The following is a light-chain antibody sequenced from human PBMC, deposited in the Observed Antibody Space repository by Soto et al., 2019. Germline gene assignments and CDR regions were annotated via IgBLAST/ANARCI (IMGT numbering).Light chain of an antibody. CDR1: QSIGKH. CDR3: QQGYSSAIT. V-gene: IGKV1-39*01. CDR2: SVS. J-gene: IGKJ5*01. Sequence: DIQMTQSPSSLSASVGDTVTITCRASQSIGKHLNWYQQKTGKAPKFLIYSVSSLQSGVTSRFRGSGSGTDYTLTINSLQPEYFATYYCQQGYSSAITFGQGPRMES.